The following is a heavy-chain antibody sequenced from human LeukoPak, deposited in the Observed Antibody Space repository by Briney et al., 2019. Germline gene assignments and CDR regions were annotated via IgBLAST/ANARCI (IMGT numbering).Heavy chain of an antibody. CDR3: ARTSRQSCTFIF. J-gene: IGHJ4*02. CDR1: GGSIRGYY. CDR2: INHSGST. V-gene: IGHV4-34*01. D-gene: IGHD2-8*01. Sequence: PSETLSLTCAVYGGSIRGYYWSWIRQPPGKGLEWIGEINHSGSTNYNPSLKSRVTISVDTSKNQFSLKLSSVTAADTAVYYCARTSRQSCTFIFWGQGTLVTVSS.